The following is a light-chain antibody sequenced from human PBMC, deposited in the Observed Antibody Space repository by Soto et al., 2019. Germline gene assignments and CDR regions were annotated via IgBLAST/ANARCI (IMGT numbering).Light chain of an antibody. V-gene: IGLV2-23*02. CDR3: CSYAGSSTFPYV. Sequence: IFSTRTSSDVGSYNLVSWYQQHPGKAPKLMIYEVSKRPSGVSNRFSGSKSGNTASLTISGLQAEDEADYYCCSYAGSSTFPYVFGTGSKVTVL. CDR1: SSDVGSYNL. J-gene: IGLJ1*01. CDR2: EVS.